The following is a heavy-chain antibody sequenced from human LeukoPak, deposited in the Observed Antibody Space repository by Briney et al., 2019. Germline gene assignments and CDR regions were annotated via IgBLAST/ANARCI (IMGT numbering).Heavy chain of an antibody. D-gene: IGHD6-19*01. J-gene: IGHJ4*02. Sequence: ASVKVSCKASGYTFTSYDINWVRQATGQGLEWMGWMNPNSGNTGYAQKLQGRVTITRNTSISTAYMELSSLRSEDTAVYYCARGFRGSGWPTSSPYFGYWGQGTLVTVSS. CDR2: MNPNSGNT. CDR3: ARGFRGSGWPTSSPYFGY. V-gene: IGHV1-8*03. CDR1: GYTFTSYD.